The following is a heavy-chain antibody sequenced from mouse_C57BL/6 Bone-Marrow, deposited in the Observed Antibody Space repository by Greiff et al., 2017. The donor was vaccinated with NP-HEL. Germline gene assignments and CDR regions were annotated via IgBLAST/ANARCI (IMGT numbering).Heavy chain of an antibody. J-gene: IGHJ4*01. CDR3: ARSGVLDYGSSYGGDYAMDY. D-gene: IGHD1-1*01. CDR1: GYTFTSYW. V-gene: IGHV1-53*01. CDR2: INPSNGGT. Sequence: QVQLQQPGTELVKPGASVKLSCKASGYTFTSYWMHWVKQRPGQGLEWIGNINPSNGGTNYNEKFKSKATLTVDKSSSTAYMQLSSLTSEDSAVYYCARSGVLDYGSSYGGDYAMDYWGQGTSVTVSS.